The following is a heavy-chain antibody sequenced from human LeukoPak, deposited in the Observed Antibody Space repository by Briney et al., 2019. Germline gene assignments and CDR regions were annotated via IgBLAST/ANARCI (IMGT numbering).Heavy chain of an antibody. CDR2: ISRDGSTS. V-gene: IGHV3-43D*03. D-gene: IGHD3-22*01. Sequence: GGSLRLSCAASGFTFDDYAMHWVRQAPGKGLEWVSLISRDGSTSYSAVSVKGRFTISRDNSKNSLYLQMNSLRAEDTALYYCAKAHGNYYESSRYYFDYWGEGTPVTVS. CDR3: AKAHGNYYESSRYYFDY. CDR1: GFTFDDYA. J-gene: IGHJ4*02.